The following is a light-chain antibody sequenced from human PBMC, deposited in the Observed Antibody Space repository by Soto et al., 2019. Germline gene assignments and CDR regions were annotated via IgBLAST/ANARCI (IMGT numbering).Light chain of an antibody. CDR3: SSYTSSYTGF. Sequence: QSVLTQPASVSGSPGQSITISFSGTTNDVGGYNYVSWYQQHPGKAPKLLIYGVTDRPSGVSSRFSGSKSGNAASLTISGLQAEDEGDYYCSSYTSSYTGFFGGGTKLTVL. V-gene: IGLV2-14*03. CDR1: TNDVGGYNY. J-gene: IGLJ2*01. CDR2: GVT.